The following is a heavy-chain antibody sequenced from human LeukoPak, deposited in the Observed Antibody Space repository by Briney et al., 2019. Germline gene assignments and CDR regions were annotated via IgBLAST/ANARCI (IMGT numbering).Heavy chain of an antibody. J-gene: IGHJ4*02. CDR2: ISSSSSYI. V-gene: IGHV3-21*01. Sequence: PGGSLRLSCAASGFTFSSYSMNWVRQAPGKGLEWVSSISSSSSYIYYADSVKGRFTISRENAKNSLYLQMNSLRAEDTAVYYCAIRITIFGVEEDYWGQGTLVTVSS. D-gene: IGHD3-3*01. CDR3: AIRITIFGVEEDY. CDR1: GFTFSSYS.